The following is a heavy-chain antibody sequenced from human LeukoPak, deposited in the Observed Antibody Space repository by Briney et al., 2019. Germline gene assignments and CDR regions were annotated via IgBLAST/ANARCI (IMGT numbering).Heavy chain of an antibody. Sequence: SETLSLTCTVSGGSISSYYWSWIRQPTGKGLEWIGYIYYSGSTNYNPSLKSRVTRSVDTSKNQFSLKLSSVTAADTAVYYCARAYYYDSSGYHRADAFDIWGQGTMVTVSS. V-gene: IGHV4-59*01. D-gene: IGHD3-22*01. CDR3: ARAYYYDSSGYHRADAFDI. CDR2: IYYSGST. J-gene: IGHJ3*02. CDR1: GGSISSYY.